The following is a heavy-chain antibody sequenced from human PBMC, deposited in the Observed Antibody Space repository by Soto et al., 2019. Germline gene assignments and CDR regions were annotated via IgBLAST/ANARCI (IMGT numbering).Heavy chain of an antibody. D-gene: IGHD3-3*01. CDR1: GYTFTKYD. CDR2: ISPNSGRP. V-gene: IGHV1-18*04. J-gene: IGHJ4*02. CDR3: VRQYYDFWTDYPDFDY. Sequence: ASVKVSCKASGYTFTKYDISWVRQAPGQGLEWLGLISPNSGRPSSAQKFKGRVTMTTDTSTTTAYLELRSLRSDDTAVYYCVRQYYDFWTDYPDFDYWGQGTLVTVSS.